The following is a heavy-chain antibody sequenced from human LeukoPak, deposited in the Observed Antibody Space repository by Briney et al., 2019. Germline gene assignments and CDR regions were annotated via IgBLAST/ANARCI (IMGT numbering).Heavy chain of an antibody. CDR1: GYTVTRYY. J-gene: IGHJ4*02. D-gene: IGHD3-10*01. CDR2: INPNSGGT. V-gene: IGHV1-2*02. CDR3: ARGRHITMVRGVIIY. Sequence: ASVKVSCKASGYTVTRYYMHWVRQAPGQGLEGMGWINPNSGGTKYAQKFQGRVTMTRDTSISTAYMELSRLRSDDTAVYYCARGRHITMVRGVIIYWGQGTLVTVSS.